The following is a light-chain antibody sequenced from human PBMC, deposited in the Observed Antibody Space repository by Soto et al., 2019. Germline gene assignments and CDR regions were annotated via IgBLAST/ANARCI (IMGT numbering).Light chain of an antibody. CDR3: QQRGKWPST. CDR2: LTS. CDR1: QAVNTR. Sequence: EIVLTQSPATLSSFPGDRVTLSCRASQAVNTRLAWYQHKPGQAPRLLIYLTSNRAAGIPARFSGSGSATDFSLTITSLEPEDFAVYYCQQRGKWPSTFGPGTKVEMK. J-gene: IGKJ2*02. V-gene: IGKV3-11*01.